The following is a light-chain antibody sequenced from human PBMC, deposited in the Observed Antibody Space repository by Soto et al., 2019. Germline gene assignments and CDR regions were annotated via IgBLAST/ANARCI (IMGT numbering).Light chain of an antibody. CDR3: QEYYYYPPCI. CDR1: RNINRK. CDR2: GAS. V-gene: IGKV3-15*01. Sequence: EIVMTQSPATLSVSPGERATLSCRASRNINRKLAWYQQEPGQAPRLLISGASTRATGIPARFSGSGSGTEFTLTISSAQSEDCAVYYCQEYYYYPPCIVGGVSKVESK. J-gene: IGKJ4*01.